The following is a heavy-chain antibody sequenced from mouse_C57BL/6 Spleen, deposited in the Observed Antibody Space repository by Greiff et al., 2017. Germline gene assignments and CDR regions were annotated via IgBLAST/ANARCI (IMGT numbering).Heavy chain of an antibody. CDR3: ARGRDSTLDY. J-gene: IGHJ2*01. D-gene: IGHD2-5*01. Sequence: QVQLQQSGAELARPGASVKMSCKASGYTFTSYTMHWVKQRPGQGLEWIGYINPSGGYTKYNQKFKDQATLTADKSSSTAYIQLSSLTSEASAVYYSARGRDSTLDYWGQGTTLTVSS. V-gene: IGHV1-4*01. CDR2: INPSGGYT. CDR1: GYTFTSYT.